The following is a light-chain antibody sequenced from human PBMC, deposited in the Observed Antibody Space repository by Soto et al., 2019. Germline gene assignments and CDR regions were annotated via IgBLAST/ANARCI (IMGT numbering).Light chain of an antibody. J-gene: IGKJ1*01. Sequence: EIVLTQSPGTLSLSPGDRATLYCRASQSVSSSNLAWYQQKRGQSPRLLIYGASSRATGIPDRFSGSGSGPDFTLSISRLEPEAFEVYLCQHSGSSPWTVGQLTKVDSK. V-gene: IGKV3-20*01. CDR1: QSVSSSN. CDR3: QHSGSSPWT. CDR2: GAS.